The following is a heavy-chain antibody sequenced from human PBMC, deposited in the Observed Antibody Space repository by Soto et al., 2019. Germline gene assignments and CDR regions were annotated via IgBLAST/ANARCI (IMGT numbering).Heavy chain of an antibody. V-gene: IGHV4-31*03. D-gene: IGHD1-20*01. CDR2: IYYSGST. Sequence: PSETLSLTCTVSGGSISSGGYYWSWIRQHPGRGLEWIGYIYYSGSTYYNPSLKSRVTISVDTSKNQFSLKLSSVTAADTAVYYCARGEITGMVDYWGQGTLVTVSS. J-gene: IGHJ4*02. CDR1: GGSISSGGYY. CDR3: ARGEITGMVDY.